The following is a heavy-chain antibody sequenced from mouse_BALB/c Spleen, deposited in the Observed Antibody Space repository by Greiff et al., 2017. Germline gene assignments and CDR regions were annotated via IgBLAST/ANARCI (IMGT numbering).Heavy chain of an antibody. CDR2: ISYSGST. V-gene: IGHV3-2*02. Sequence: EVKLQESGPGLVKPSQSLSLTCTVTGYSITSDYAWNWIRQFPGNKLEWMGYISYSGSTSYNPSLKSRISITRDTSKNQFFLQLNSVTTEDTATYYCARFTSYYYAMDYWGQGTSVTVSS. D-gene: IGHD2-12*01. CDR1: GYSITSDYA. CDR3: ARFTSYYYAMDY. J-gene: IGHJ4*01.